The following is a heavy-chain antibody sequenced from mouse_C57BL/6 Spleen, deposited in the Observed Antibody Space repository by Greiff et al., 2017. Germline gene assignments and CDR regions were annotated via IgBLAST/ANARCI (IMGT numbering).Heavy chain of an antibody. D-gene: IGHD4-1*01. CDR2: IDPSDSYP. J-gene: IGHJ4*01. V-gene: IGHV1-69*01. Sequence: VQLQQPGAELVMPGASVKLSCKASGYTFPSYWMHWVKQRPGQGLEWIGEIDPSDSYPNYNQKFKVKSTLTVDKSSSTAYMQLSSLTSEDSAVYYCARSSDWAMDYWGQGTSVTVSS. CDR1: GYTFPSYW. CDR3: ARSSDWAMDY.